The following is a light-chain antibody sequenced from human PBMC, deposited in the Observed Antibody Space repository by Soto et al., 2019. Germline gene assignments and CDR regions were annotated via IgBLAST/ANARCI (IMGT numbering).Light chain of an antibody. V-gene: IGLV2-11*01. CDR2: DVS. J-gene: IGLJ1*01. CDR1: SSDVGGYSY. Sequence: QSVLTQPRSVSGSPGQSVTISCTGTSSDVGGYSYVSWYQQHPGKAPKLMIYDVSKRPSGVPDRFSGSKSGNTASLTISGLQAEDEADYYCCSYAGSYTLVFGTGTKLTVL. CDR3: CSYAGSYTLV.